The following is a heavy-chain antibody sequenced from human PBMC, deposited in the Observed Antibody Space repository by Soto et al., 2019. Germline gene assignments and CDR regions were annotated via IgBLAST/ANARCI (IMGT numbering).Heavy chain of an antibody. V-gene: IGHV3-23*01. J-gene: IGHJ4*02. D-gene: IGHD4-4*01. CDR2: ISGGGNT. CDR1: GFMFNSYG. Sequence: EVQLLESGGGLVQPGGSLRLSCASSGFMFNSYGMSWVRQAPGKGLEWVSSISGGGNTYYADFVKGRFTISRDISKNTLYLQRRSLRAEDTAVYFCAKQFYLLRTPVTTPPPQYFDYWGQGTLVTVSS. CDR3: AKQFYLLRTPVTTPPPQYFDY.